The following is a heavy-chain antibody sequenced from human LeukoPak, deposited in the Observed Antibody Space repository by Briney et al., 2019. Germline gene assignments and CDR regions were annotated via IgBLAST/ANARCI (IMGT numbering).Heavy chain of an antibody. CDR3: ARHSSRWFAGGGFDI. CDR2: IFPTDSNT. D-gene: IGHD6-13*01. Sequence: HGESLKISCKGSGYNFTNHWIGWVRQMPGKGLEWMGIIFPTDSNTRYSPSSRGQVTISADKSISTAYLQWSSLKAWDTAIYYCARHSSRWFAGGGFDIWGQGTMVSVSS. V-gene: IGHV5-51*01. CDR1: GYNFTNHW. J-gene: IGHJ3*02.